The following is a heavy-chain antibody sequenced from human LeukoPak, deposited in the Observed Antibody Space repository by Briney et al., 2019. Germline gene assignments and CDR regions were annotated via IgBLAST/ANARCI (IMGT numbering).Heavy chain of an antibody. D-gene: IGHD2-15*01. V-gene: IGHV3-23*01. J-gene: IGHJ3*02. Sequence: GGSLRLSCAASGFTFSSYAMSWVRQAPGKGLEWVSAISGSGCSTYYADSVKGRFTISRDNSKNTLYLQMNSLRAEDTAVYYCAKASPSYCSGGSCYPGRAFDIWGQGTMVTVSS. CDR2: ISGSGCST. CDR1: GFTFSSYA. CDR3: AKASPSYCSGGSCYPGRAFDI.